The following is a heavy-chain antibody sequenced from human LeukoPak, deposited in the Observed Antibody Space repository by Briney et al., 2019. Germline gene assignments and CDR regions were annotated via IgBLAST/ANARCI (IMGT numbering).Heavy chain of an antibody. D-gene: IGHD6-6*01. J-gene: IGHJ4*02. CDR1: GYTFTSYG. CDR3: ARVAARTFDY. Sequence: ASVTVSCKASGYTFTSYGISWVRQAPGQGLEGMGWISAYNGNTNYAQKLQGRVTMTTDTSTSTAYMELRSLISDDTAVYYCARVAARTFDYWGQGTLVTVSS. V-gene: IGHV1-18*01. CDR2: ISAYNGNT.